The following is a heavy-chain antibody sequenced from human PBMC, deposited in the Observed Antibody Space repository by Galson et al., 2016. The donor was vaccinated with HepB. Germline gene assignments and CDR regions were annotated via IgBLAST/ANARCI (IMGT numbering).Heavy chain of an antibody. CDR3: ARVFGDYVYGNWFDP. CDR2: VSYDGSNE. D-gene: IGHD5/OR15-5a*01. Sequence: SLRLSCAASGFPFNSYAMHWVRQAPGKGLERLAVVSYDGSNEYYADSVKGRFTISRDNSKNTLFLQLSSLRSEDTAVYYCARVFGDYVYGNWFDPWGQGTLVIVSS. J-gene: IGHJ5*02. CDR1: GFPFNSYA. V-gene: IGHV3-30*04.